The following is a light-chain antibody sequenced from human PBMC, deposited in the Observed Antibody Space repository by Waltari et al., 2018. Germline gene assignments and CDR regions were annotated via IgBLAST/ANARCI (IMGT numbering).Light chain of an antibody. J-gene: IGKJ4*01. CDR1: QSINNK. CDR2: GAS. CDR3: QHYNNLPLT. V-gene: IGKV3-15*01. Sequence: EIVMTQSPATLSVSPGEGATLSCRASQSINNKLAWYQQKPGQAPRLLIFGASTRATGVPARFSGSGSGTEFTLSISSLQSEDFAVYFCQHYNNLPLTFGGGTRVEI.